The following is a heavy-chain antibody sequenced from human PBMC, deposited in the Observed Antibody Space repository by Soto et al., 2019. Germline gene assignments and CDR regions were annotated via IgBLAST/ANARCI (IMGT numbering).Heavy chain of an antibody. J-gene: IGHJ5*02. V-gene: IGHV4-4*07. D-gene: IGHD2-8*01. CDR3: ARYAIHRGGSFAH. CDR1: TGSLSTFY. CDR2: IYASGSA. Sequence: SETLSLPCSLSTGSLSTFYWNWIRQPAGGKGLEWIGRIYASGSANYNPSLKSRVTMSVDTSKNQVSLKMNSVTAADTAMYFCARYAIHRGGSFAHWGQGTLVTVSS.